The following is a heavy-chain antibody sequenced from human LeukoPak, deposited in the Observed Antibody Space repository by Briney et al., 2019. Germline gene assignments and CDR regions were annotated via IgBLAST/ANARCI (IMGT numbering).Heavy chain of an antibody. CDR2: ISAYNGNT. Sequence: GASVKVSCKASGYTFTSYGISWVRQAPGQGLEWMGWISAYNGNTNYAQKLQGRVTMTTDTSTSTAYMELRSLRSDDTAVYYCARDVDDSGYPYCSGGSCSELFDYWGQGTLVTVSS. V-gene: IGHV1-18*01. D-gene: IGHD2-15*01. CDR1: GYTFTSYG. J-gene: IGHJ4*02. CDR3: ARDVDDSGYPYCSGGSCSELFDY.